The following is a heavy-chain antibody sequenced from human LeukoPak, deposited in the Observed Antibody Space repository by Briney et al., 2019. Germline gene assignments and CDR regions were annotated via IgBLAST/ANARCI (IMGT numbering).Heavy chain of an antibody. V-gene: IGHV1-3*01. J-gene: IGHJ4*02. D-gene: IGHD6-13*01. Sequence: ASVKVSCKASGYTFTHYAIHWVRQAPGQRLEWMGWINAGNGDTKYSQKFEGRVTITRDTSATTAYMELSSLRSEDTAVYYCARISSSWSSCDYWGQGTLVTASS. CDR3: ARISSSWSSCDY. CDR2: INAGNGDT. CDR1: GYTFTHYA.